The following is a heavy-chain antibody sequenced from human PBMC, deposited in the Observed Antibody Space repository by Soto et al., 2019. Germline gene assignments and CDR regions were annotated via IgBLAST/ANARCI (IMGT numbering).Heavy chain of an antibody. CDR2: IWYDGSNK. J-gene: IGHJ5*02. V-gene: IGHV3-33*01. CDR3: ARDPTYYYDSCGYNNWCHP. CDR1: GFTFSSYG. D-gene: IGHD3-22*01. Sequence: QVQLVESGGGVVQPGRSLRLSCAASGFTFSSYGMHWVRQAPGKGLELVAVIWYDGSNKYYADSVKGRFTISRDNSKNTLYLQMNSLRAEDTAVYYCARDPTYYYDSCGYNNWCHPWRQGTLVTVSS.